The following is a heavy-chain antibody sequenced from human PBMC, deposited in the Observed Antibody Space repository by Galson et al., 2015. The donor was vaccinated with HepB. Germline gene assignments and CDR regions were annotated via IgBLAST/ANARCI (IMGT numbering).Heavy chain of an antibody. V-gene: IGHV1-2*06. CDR3: ARGGYHRVTTVGAGYYYGMDV. CDR2: INPNSGGT. CDR1: GYTFTGYY. Sequence: SVKASCKASGYTFTGYYMHWVRQAPGQGLEWMGRINPNSGGTNYAQKFQGRVTMTRDTSISTAYMELSRLRSDDTAVYYCARGGYHRVTTVGAGYYYGMDVWGQGTTVTVSS. J-gene: IGHJ6*02. D-gene: IGHD4-17*01.